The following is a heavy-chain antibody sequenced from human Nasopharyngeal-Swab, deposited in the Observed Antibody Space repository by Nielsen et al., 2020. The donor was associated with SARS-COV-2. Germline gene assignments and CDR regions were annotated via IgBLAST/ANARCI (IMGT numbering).Heavy chain of an antibody. D-gene: IGHD1-26*01. V-gene: IGHV2-5*02. J-gene: IGHJ5*02. CDR3: AHRLVGATNNWFDP. Sequence: SGPTLVKPTQTLTLTCIFSGFSLSTSGVGVGWIRQPPGKALEWLALIYWDDDKRYSPSLKSRLTITKDTSKNQVVLTMTNMDPVDTATYYCAHRLVGATNNWFDPWGQGTLVTVSS. CDR2: IYWDDDK. CDR1: GFSLSTSGVG.